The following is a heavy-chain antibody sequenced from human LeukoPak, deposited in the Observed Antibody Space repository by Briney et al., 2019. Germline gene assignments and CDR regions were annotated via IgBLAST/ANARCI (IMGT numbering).Heavy chain of an antibody. CDR1: GGSISSYY. CDR2: IYYSGST. V-gene: IGHV4-59*01. Sequence: SPSETLSLTCTVSGGSISSYYWSWIRQPPGKGLEWIGYIYYSGSTNYNPSLKSRVTISVDTSKNQFSLKLSSVTAADTAVYYCARDLGSQPFDYWGQGTLVTVSS. J-gene: IGHJ4*02. D-gene: IGHD3-16*01. CDR3: ARDLGSQPFDY.